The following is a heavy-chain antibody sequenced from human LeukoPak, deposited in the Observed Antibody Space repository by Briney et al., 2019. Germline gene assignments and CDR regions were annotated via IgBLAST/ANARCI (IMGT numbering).Heavy chain of an antibody. J-gene: IGHJ5*02. CDR3: ARLDQAQGVTNNWFDP. D-gene: IGHD4-17*01. CDR2: IIPIFGTA. Sequence: GSSVKVSCKASGGTFSSYAISWVRQAPGQGLEWMGGIIPIFGTANYAQKFQGRVTITADESTSTAYMELSSLRSEDTAVYYCARLDQAQGVTNNWFDPWGQGTLVTVSS. CDR1: GGTFSSYA. V-gene: IGHV1-69*01.